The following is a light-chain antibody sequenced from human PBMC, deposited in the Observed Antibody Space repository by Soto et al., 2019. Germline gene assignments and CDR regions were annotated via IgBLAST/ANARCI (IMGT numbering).Light chain of an antibody. V-gene: IGKV3-15*01. Sequence: EIVRTQSPATLSVSPGERATLSCRASQSGSGNLAWYQQKPGQAPSLLIYGASTRAPGIPARFSGSGSGTECILTISSLQSEDFSVYYCQQYNNWPPLTFGGGTKVEIK. CDR1: QSGSGN. CDR3: QQYNNWPPLT. J-gene: IGKJ4*02. CDR2: GAS.